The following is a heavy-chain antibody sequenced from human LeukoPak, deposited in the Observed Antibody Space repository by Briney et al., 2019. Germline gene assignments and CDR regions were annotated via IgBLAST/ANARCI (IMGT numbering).Heavy chain of an antibody. CDR1: GGSISSGSYY. Sequence: SQTLSLTCTVSGGSISSGSYYWSWIRQPAGKGLEWIGRIYTSGSTNYNPSLKSRVIIPVDTSKNQFSLKLSSVTAADTAVYYCARESSLLRSTDYWGQGTLVTVSS. CDR2: IYTSGST. D-gene: IGHD3-3*01. V-gene: IGHV4-61*02. CDR3: ARESSLLRSTDY. J-gene: IGHJ4*02.